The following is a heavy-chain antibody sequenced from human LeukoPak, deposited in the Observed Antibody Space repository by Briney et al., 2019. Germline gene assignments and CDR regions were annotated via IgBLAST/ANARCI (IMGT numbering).Heavy chain of an antibody. D-gene: IGHD2-15*01. V-gene: IGHV3-30*18. Sequence: GGSLRLSCAASGFTFSNFGMHWVRQAPGKGLEGVAVISYDGGNKFYVDSVKGRFTISRDNSKNTLYLQMNSLRAEDTAVYYCAKDSGYCSGGSCYPYYFDYWGQGTLVTVSS. J-gene: IGHJ4*02. CDR3: AKDSGYCSGGSCYPYYFDY. CDR1: GFTFSNFG. CDR2: ISYDGGNK.